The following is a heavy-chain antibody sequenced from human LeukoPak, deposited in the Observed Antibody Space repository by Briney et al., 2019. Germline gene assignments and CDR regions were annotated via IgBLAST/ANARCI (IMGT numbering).Heavy chain of an antibody. CDR1: GYSISSGYY. D-gene: IGHD1-26*01. V-gene: IGHV4-38-2*01. Sequence: PSETLSLTCAVSGYSISSGYYWGWIRQPPGKGLEWIGSIYHSGSTYYNPSLKSRVTISVDTSKNQFSLKLSSVTAADTAVYYCARHYIGGIDWGQGTLVTVSS. CDR2: IYHSGST. CDR3: ARHYIGGID. J-gene: IGHJ4*02.